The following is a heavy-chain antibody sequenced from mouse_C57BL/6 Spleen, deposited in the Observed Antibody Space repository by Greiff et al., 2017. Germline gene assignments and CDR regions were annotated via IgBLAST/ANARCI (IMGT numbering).Heavy chain of an antibody. D-gene: IGHD1-1*01. J-gene: IGHJ4*01. CDR2: IYPGDGDT. CDR1: GYAFSSSW. V-gene: IGHV1-82*01. CDR3: ASPGSSYNYAMDY. Sequence: QVQLQQSGPELVKPGASVKISCKASGYAFSSSWMNWVKQRPGKGLEWIGRIYPGDGDTNYNGKFKGKATLTADKSSSTAYMQLSSLTSEDSAVYFCASPGSSYNYAMDYWGQGTSVTVSS.